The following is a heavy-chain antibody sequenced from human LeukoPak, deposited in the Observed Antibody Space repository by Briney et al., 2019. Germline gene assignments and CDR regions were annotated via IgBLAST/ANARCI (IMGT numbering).Heavy chain of an antibody. CDR2: IYYSGST. CDR1: GGSISSSSYY. Sequence: SETLSLTCTVSGGSISSSSYYWGWIRQPPGKGLECIGSIYYSGSTYYNPSLKSRVTISVDTSKNQFSLKLSSVTAADTAVYYCARPYCSGGSCYSPDAFDIWGQGTMVTVSS. D-gene: IGHD2-15*01. J-gene: IGHJ3*02. V-gene: IGHV4-39*07. CDR3: ARPYCSGGSCYSPDAFDI.